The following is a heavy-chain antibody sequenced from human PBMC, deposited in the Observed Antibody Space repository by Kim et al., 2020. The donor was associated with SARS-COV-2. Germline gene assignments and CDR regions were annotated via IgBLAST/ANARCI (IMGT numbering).Heavy chain of an antibody. J-gene: IGHJ4*02. Sequence: GGSLRLSCAASGFTFSSYAMSWVRQAPGKGLEWVSAISGSGGSTYYADSVKGRFTISRDNSKNTLYLQMNSLRAEDTAVYYCAKDYYQGSGSYYSSGVFQWGQGTLVTVSS. CDR3: AKDYYQGSGSYYSSGVFQ. D-gene: IGHD3-10*01. CDR1: GFTFSSYA. V-gene: IGHV3-23*01. CDR2: ISGSGGST.